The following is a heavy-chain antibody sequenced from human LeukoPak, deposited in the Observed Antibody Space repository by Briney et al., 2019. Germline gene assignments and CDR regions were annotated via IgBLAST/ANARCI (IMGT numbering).Heavy chain of an antibody. CDR1: GYTFTSYY. V-gene: IGHV1-46*01. Sequence: ASVKVSCKASGYTFTSYYVHWVRQAPGQGLEWVGIINPSGGSTSYAQKFQGRVTMTRDTSTSTVYMELSSLRSEDTAVYYCARGVFLYDSSGYYPLYFDYWGQGTLVTVSS. D-gene: IGHD3-22*01. CDR2: INPSGGST. CDR3: ARGVFLYDSSGYYPLYFDY. J-gene: IGHJ4*02.